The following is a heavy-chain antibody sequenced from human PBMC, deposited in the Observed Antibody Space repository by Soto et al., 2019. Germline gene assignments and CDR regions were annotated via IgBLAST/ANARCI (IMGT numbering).Heavy chain of an antibody. V-gene: IGHV3-30*18. Sequence: VQLVESGGGVVQPGTSLRISCAASGFTFSTYGMHWVRQAPGKGLEWVATMSYDGSRKHYADSVKGRFTISRDNFKNTLDLQVDRLRPEDTGGYYWAKKGPGTYELPPDCWGQGTLVTVSS. J-gene: IGHJ4*02. D-gene: IGHD3-10*01. CDR1: GFTFSTYG. CDR3: AKKGPGTYELPPDC. CDR2: MSYDGSRK.